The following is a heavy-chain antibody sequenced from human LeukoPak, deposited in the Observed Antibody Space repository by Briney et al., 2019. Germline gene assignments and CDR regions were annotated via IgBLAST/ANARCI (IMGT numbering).Heavy chain of an antibody. Sequence: SQTLSLTCVISGDSVSSNSAAWTWIRQSPSRGLEWLGRTYYRSKWYNEYAESVQSRITMNPDTSKNQFSLQLNSVTPEDTAVYYCARGIGPWELLFHWGQGTLVTVSS. J-gene: IGHJ4*02. CDR2: TYYRSKWYN. CDR1: GDSVSSNSAA. CDR3: ARGIGPWELLFH. D-gene: IGHD1-26*01. V-gene: IGHV6-1*01.